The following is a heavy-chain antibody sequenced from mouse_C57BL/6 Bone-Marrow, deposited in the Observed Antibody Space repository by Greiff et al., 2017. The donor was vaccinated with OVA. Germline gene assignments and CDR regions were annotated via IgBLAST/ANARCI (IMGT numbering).Heavy chain of an antibody. Sequence: VQLKESGPGMVKPSQSLSLTCTVTGYSITRGYDWHWIRHFPGNQLAWMGYISYSGSNNYHPSLNNRITITHDTSKNQFLLKLNAVTTEDTATYYCARDDGNYIMDYWGQGTSVTVSS. J-gene: IGHJ4*01. CDR1: GYSITRGYD. D-gene: IGHD2-1*01. V-gene: IGHV3-1*01. CDR3: ARDDGNYIMDY. CDR2: ISYSGSN.